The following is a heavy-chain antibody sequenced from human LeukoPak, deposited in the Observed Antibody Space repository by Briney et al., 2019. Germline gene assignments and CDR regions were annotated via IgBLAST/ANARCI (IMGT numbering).Heavy chain of an antibody. D-gene: IGHD3-22*01. CDR2: IYYSGST. CDR3: ARRYDSSGPPIDY. Sequence: PSETLSLTCTVSGGSSGSSSWNWIRQPPGKGLEWIGYIYYSGSTKYNPSLESRVTISVDTSKNQFSLKLSSVTAADTAVYYCARRYDSSGPPIDYWGQGTLVTVSS. CDR1: GGSSGSSS. V-gene: IGHV4-59*08. J-gene: IGHJ4*02.